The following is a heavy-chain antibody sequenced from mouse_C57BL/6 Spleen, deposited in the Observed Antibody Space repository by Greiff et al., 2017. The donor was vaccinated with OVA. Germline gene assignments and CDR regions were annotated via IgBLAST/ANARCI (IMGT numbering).Heavy chain of an antibody. J-gene: IGHJ2*01. CDR3: AIGYYDSSYRDY. Sequence: EVQLQQSGPVLVKPGASVKMSCKASGYTFTDYYMNWVKQSPGKSLEWIGVINPYNGGTSYNQKFKGKATLTVDKSSSTAYMELNSLTSEDSAVYYCAIGYYDSSYRDYWGQGTTLTVSA. D-gene: IGHD1-1*01. V-gene: IGHV1-19*01. CDR1: GYTFTDYY. CDR2: INPYNGGT.